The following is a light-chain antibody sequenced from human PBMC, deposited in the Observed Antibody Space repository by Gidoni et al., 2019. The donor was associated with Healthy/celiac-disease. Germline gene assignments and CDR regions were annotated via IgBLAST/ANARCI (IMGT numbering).Light chain of an antibody. CDR2: WAS. Sequence: IVMTQSPDSLTVSLGERATINCKSSQSVLYSSNNKNYLDWYQQKPGQPPKLLMYWASTRESGVHDRFSGSGSGTDFTLTISSLQAEDVAVYYCQQYYSTLLTFGGGTKVEIK. CDR3: QQYYSTLLT. J-gene: IGKJ4*01. CDR1: QSVLYSSNNKNY. V-gene: IGKV4-1*01.